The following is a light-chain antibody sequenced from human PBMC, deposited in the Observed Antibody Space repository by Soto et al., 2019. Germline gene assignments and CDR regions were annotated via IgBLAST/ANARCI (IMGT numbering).Light chain of an antibody. CDR2: AAS. V-gene: IGKV1-12*01. J-gene: IGKJ3*01. Sequence: DIQMTQSPTSVSASVGDRVTITCRASQDISSWLAWYQQKPGKAPNLLIYAASSLQSGVPSRFSGSGPGTDFTLTISSLQPEDSAIYYCQQADTFPFTFGPGTTVEI. CDR3: QQADTFPFT. CDR1: QDISSW.